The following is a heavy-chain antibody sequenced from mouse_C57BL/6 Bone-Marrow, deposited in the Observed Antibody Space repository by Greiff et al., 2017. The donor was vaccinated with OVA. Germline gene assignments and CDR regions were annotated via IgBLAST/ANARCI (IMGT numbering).Heavy chain of an antibody. D-gene: IGHD3-2*02. Sequence: EVQLQQSGPELVKPGASVKISCKASGYSFTDYNMNWVKQSNGKSLEWIGVINPNYGTTSYNQKFKGKATLTVDQSSSTAYMQLNSLTSEDSAVYYCARRGTSSGYGAWFAYWGQGTLVTVSA. CDR1: GYSFTDYN. CDR2: INPNYGTT. V-gene: IGHV1-39*01. J-gene: IGHJ3*01. CDR3: ARRGTSSGYGAWFAY.